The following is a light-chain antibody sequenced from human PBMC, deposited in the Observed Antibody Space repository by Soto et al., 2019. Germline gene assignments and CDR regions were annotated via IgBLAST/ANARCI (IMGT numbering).Light chain of an antibody. CDR2: VAS. V-gene: IGKV1-39*01. CDR1: QSISSY. Sequence: AVSASLIDRITITCRQTQSISSYLSWYQKNKGKVTKLLIIVASTLQSGVPSRFSARGSGPDITLAISSLQPADLPTYSCQQLNKQPVALGGGTKVDIK. J-gene: IGKJ4*01. CDR3: QQLNKQPVA.